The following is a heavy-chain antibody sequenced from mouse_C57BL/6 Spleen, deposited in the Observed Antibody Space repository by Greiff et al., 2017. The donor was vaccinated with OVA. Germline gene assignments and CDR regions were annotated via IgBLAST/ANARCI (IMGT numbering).Heavy chain of an antibody. J-gene: IGHJ1*03. CDR2: IDPSDSET. V-gene: IGHV1-52*01. CDR3: ARGGNYVNHWDFEV. CDR1: GYTFTSYW. D-gene: IGHD2-1*01. Sequence: QVQLQQPGAELVRPGSSVKLSCKASGYTFTSYWMHWVKQRPIQGLEWIGNIDPSDSETHYNQKFKDKATLTVDKSSSTAYRQLSSLTSEDSAVYYCARGGNYVNHWDFEVWGTGTTVTVSS.